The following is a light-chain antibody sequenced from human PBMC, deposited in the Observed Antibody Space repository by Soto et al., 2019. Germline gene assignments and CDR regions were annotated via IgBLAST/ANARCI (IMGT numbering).Light chain of an antibody. Sequence: QSVLTQPASVSGSPGQSITISCTGTSSDIDAYNYVSWYQQHPGKAPKLMIYDVSNRPSGIPNRFSGSKSGNTASLTISGLQAEDEADYYCGSYTTSSNYVFGTGTKVTVL. CDR2: DVS. J-gene: IGLJ1*01. V-gene: IGLV2-14*01. CDR3: GSYTTSSNYV. CDR1: SSDIDAYNY.